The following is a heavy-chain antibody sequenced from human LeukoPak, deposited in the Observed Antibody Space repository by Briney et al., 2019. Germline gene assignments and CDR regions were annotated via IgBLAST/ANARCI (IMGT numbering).Heavy chain of an antibody. J-gene: IGHJ1*01. V-gene: IGHV4-34*01. CDR1: GGSFSGYY. CDR3: ARAGYSSSWSPKPFQH. D-gene: IGHD6-13*01. CDR2: INHSGST. Sequence: TSETLSLTCAVYGGSFSGYYWSWIRQPPGKGLEWIGEINHSGSTYYNPSLKSRVTISVDTSKNQFSLKLSSVTAADTAVYYCARAGYSSSWSPKPFQHWGQGTLVTVSS.